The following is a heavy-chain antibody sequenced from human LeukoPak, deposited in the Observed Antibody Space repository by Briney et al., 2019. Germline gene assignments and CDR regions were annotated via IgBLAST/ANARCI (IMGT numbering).Heavy chain of an antibody. J-gene: IGHJ6*03. V-gene: IGHV4-39*01. Sequence: SETLSLPCTVSGGSISSSSYYWRWIRQPPGKGLERIGSIYYSGSTYYNPSLKSRVTISVDTSKNQFSLKLSSVTAADTAVYYCARSNRYCSSTSCYTVYYYYYYMDVWGKGTTVTVSS. CDR1: GGSISSSSYY. CDR3: ARSNRYCSSTSCYTVYYYYYYMDV. CDR2: IYYSGST. D-gene: IGHD2-2*02.